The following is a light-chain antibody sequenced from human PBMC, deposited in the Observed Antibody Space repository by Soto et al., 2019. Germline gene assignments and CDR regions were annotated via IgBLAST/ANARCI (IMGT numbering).Light chain of an antibody. CDR2: DAS. CDR1: QDVSSK. J-gene: IGKJ4*01. CDR3: QQYIRWPLT. Sequence: EMVVTQSPATLSVSPGERVTLSCRTSQDVSSKLAWYQQKPGQPPSLLIYDASTRATGTPARFSGSGSGTEFTLAVSNLHSEDYALYFCQQYIRWPLTFGGGTKVEIK. V-gene: IGKV3D-15*01.